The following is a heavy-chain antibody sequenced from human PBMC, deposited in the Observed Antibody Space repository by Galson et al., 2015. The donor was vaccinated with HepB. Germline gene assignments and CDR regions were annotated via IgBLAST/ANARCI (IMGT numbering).Heavy chain of an antibody. CDR1: GFTFSSYW. CDR3: ARMAGGSSGYNYFVPEFYFDY. Sequence: SLRLSCAASGFTFSSYWMHWVRQGPGKGLVWVARINSDGITTSYADSVKGRFPISRDNAENTLSLQMNSLRAEDTAVYYCARMAGGSSGYNYFVPEFYFDYWGQGTLVTVSS. CDR2: INSDGITT. J-gene: IGHJ4*02. V-gene: IGHV3-74*01. D-gene: IGHD3-22*01.